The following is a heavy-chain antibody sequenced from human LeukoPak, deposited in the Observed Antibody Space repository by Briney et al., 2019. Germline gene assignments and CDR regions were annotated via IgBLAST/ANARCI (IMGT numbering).Heavy chain of an antibody. D-gene: IGHD3-10*01. Sequence: ASVSVSYKASGYTFTVYYMHGVRQARGKGGEGVGWINPKRGGTKYTQKFQGRDTITRDTSIITAYMDLSRLRSDDTAVYYCARDAGRVTMVRYLPREVSSGMDVWGQGTTVTVSS. V-gene: IGHV1-2*02. CDR2: INPKRGGT. CDR1: GYTFTVYY. J-gene: IGHJ6*02. CDR3: ARDAGRVTMVRYLPREVSSGMDV.